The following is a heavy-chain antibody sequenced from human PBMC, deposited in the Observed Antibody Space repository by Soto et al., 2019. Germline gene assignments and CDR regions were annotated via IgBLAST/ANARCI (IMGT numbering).Heavy chain of an antibody. Sequence: EVPLLESGGGLVQPGGSLRLSCAASGFTFSSYAMNWVRQAPGKGLEWVSVISGSGDSTYYADSVKGRFTISRDNSKLTQYMKLNTVRAEDTTVYNRARRSSRWYFDNWGQGSLVIICS. CDR3: ARRSSRWYFDN. CDR2: ISGSGDST. V-gene: IGHV3-23*01. CDR1: GFTFSSYA. D-gene: IGHD6-13*01. J-gene: IGHJ4*02.